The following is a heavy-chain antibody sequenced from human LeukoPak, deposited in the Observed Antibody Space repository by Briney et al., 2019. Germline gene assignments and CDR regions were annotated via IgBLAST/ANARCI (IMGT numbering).Heavy chain of an antibody. CDR2: INRSGST. CDR3: ARGKGLWFGELSKPYYFDY. D-gene: IGHD3-10*01. Sequence: PSETLSLTCTVSGGSISSSSYYWGWVRQPPGKGLEWIGEINRSGSTNYNPSLKSRVTISVDTSKNQFSLKLSSVTAADTAVYYCARGKGLWFGELSKPYYFDYWGQGTLVTVSS. J-gene: IGHJ4*02. CDR1: GGSISSSSYY. V-gene: IGHV4-39*07.